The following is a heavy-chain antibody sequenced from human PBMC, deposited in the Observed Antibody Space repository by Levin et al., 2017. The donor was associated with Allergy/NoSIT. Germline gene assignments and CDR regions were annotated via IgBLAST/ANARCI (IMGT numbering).Heavy chain of an antibody. J-gene: IGHJ4*02. CDR2: IYYSGST. CDR3: ARQTYGSGSDFPFDY. V-gene: IGHV4-59*08. Sequence: ASETLSLTCTVSGGSISSYYWSWIRQPPGKGLEWIGYIYYSGSTNYNPPLKSRVTISVDTSKNQFSLKLSSVTAADTAVYYCARQTYGSGSDFPFDYWGQGTLVTVSS. CDR1: GGSISSYY. D-gene: IGHD3-10*01.